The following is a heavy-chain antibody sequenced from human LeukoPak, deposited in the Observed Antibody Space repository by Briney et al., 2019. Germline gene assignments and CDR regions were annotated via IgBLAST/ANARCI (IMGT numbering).Heavy chain of an antibody. CDR1: GFSFSNYG. CDR2: IWYDGSNK. Sequence: PGRPLRLSCAASGFSFSNYGMHWVRKAPGKGVEWVAVIWYDGSNKYFVDSVKGRFTISRDNSKNTAYLQMNSLRAEDTALYYCAKPQRENWAFDIWGQGTMVTVSS. D-gene: IGHD1-1*01. CDR3: AKPQRENWAFDI. V-gene: IGHV3-33*06. J-gene: IGHJ3*02.